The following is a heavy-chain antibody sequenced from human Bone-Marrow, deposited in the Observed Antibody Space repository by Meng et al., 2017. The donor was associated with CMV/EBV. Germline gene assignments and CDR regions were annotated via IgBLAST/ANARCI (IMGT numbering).Heavy chain of an antibody. CDR3: ARDQGYSYGVYYYYYGMDV. CDR2: ISAYNGNT. CDR1: GFTFSSSW. Sequence: GGSLRLSCAASGFTFSSSWMHWVCQAPGQGLEWMGWISAYNGNTNYAQKLQGRVTMTTDTSTSTAYMELSSLRSEDTAVYYCARDQGYSYGVYYYYYGMDVWGQGTTVTGYS. J-gene: IGHJ6*01. V-gene: IGHV1-18*04. D-gene: IGHD5-18*01.